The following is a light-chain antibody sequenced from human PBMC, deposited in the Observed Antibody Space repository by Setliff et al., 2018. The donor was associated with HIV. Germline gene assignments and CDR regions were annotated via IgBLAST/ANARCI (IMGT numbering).Light chain of an antibody. J-gene: IGLJ1*01. CDR3: QSYDSSLNGYV. Sequence: QSVLTQPPSVSGAPGQRVTISCSGSRSNVGAHYDVHWYQQLPGTAPKLLIYHNSNRPSGVPDRFSGSKSGSSASLANAGLQPEDEADYYCQSYDSSLNGYVFGTGTKVTVL. CDR1: RSNVGAHYD. V-gene: IGLV1-40*01. CDR2: HNS.